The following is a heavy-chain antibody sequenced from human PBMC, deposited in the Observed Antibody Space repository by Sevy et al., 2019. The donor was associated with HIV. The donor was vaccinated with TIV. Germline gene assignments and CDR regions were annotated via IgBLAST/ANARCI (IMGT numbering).Heavy chain of an antibody. D-gene: IGHD2-2*01. Sequence: GGSLRLSCAASGFTFSNYVMNWVRQAPGKGLEWVSVISHGGGTTYYADSVKGRFTISRDDSKDTVYLEMYSLRAEDTAVYYCARRYLPSAPPALDYWGQGTLVTVSS. J-gene: IGHJ4*02. V-gene: IGHV3-23*01. CDR3: ARRYLPSAPPALDY. CDR2: ISHGGGTT. CDR1: GFTFSNYV.